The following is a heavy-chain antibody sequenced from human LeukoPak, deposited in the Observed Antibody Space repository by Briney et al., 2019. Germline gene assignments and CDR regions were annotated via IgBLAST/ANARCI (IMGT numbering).Heavy chain of an antibody. Sequence: LETLSLTCTVSGGSISSYYGSWVPQRPGKGRKWIGYLYCSGSTNYNPSLKSRVTISVDPSQHQFSLKLSSVPAADTAVYYCARGRWGFGYWGQGTLVTVSS. D-gene: IGHD7-27*01. J-gene: IGHJ4*02. CDR2: LYCSGST. CDR1: GGSISSYY. V-gene: IGHV4-59*01. CDR3: ARGRWGFGY.